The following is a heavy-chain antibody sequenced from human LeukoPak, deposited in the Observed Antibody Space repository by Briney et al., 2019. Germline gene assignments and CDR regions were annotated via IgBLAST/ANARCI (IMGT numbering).Heavy chain of an antibody. J-gene: IGHJ4*02. CDR3: AKSRAGSSGFYFDY. CDR2: INSDGKST. CDR1: GFTFSNYW. V-gene: IGHV3-74*01. Sequence: GGSLRLSCAASGFTFSNYWMHWVRQGPEEGLGWVSRINSDGKSTSYADSVKGRFTISRDNAKNTLFLQMNSLRAEDTAVYFCAKSRAGSSGFYFDYWGQGTLVTVSS. D-gene: IGHD3-22*01.